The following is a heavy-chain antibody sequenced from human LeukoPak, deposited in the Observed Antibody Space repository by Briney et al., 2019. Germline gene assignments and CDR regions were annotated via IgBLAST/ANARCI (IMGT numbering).Heavy chain of an antibody. D-gene: IGHD3-10*01. Sequence: GASVKVSCKASGYTFTGYYMHWGRQAPGQGLEWMGWINPNSGGTNYAQKFQGRVTMTRDTSISTAYMELNRLRSDDTAVYYCARDRDYGSGIFDYWGQGTLVTVSS. CDR1: GYTFTGYY. CDR3: ARDRDYGSGIFDY. V-gene: IGHV1-2*02. J-gene: IGHJ4*02. CDR2: INPNSGGT.